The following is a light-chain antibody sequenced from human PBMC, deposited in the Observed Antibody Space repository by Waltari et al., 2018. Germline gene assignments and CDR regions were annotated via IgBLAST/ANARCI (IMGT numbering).Light chain of an antibody. CDR2: WAS. Sequence: DIVMTQSPDSLAVSLGERATINCSASQSVLSTSNSKNYVAWYHQKAGQPPKLLIYWASTRESGVPDRFSGSGSGTDFTLTISGLQAEDVAVYYCQQYFSSPYTFGQGTKLEIK. V-gene: IGKV4-1*01. CDR1: QSVLSTSNSKNY. J-gene: IGKJ2*01. CDR3: QQYFSSPYT.